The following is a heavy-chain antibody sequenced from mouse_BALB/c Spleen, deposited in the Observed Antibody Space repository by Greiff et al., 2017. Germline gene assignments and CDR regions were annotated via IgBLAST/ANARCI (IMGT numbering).Heavy chain of an antibody. CDR3: ARSMITTFYFDY. CDR1: GYSITSDYA. V-gene: IGHV3-2*02. J-gene: IGHJ2*01. Sequence: EVKLMESGPGLVKPSQSLSLTCTVTGYSITSDYAWNWIRQFPGNKLEWMGYISYSGSTSYNPSLKSRISITRDTSKNQFFLQLNSVTTEDTATYYCARSMITTFYFDYWGQGTTLTVSS. CDR2: ISYSGST. D-gene: IGHD2-4*01.